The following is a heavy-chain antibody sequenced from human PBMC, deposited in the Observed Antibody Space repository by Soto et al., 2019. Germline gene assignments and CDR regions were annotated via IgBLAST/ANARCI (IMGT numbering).Heavy chain of an antibody. Sequence: QVQLVESGGGVVQPGRSLRLSCAASGFTFSSYGMHWVRQAPGKGLEWVAVISYDGSNKYYADSVKGRFTISRDNSKNTLYLQMNSLRAEDTAVYYCANNYILATIRYYGMDVWGQGTTVTVSS. D-gene: IGHD5-12*01. J-gene: IGHJ6*02. CDR2: ISYDGSNK. CDR1: GFTFSSYG. CDR3: ANNYILATIRYYGMDV. V-gene: IGHV3-30*18.